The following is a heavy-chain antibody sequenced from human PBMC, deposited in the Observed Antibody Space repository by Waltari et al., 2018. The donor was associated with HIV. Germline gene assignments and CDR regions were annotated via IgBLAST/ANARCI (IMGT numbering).Heavy chain of an antibody. CDR1: GGSLLTYY. CDR3: AGIVHRASYSMDV. Sequence: VQLKQWGAGLLKHSATLSVTCAVSGGSLLTYYWHWVRHSPGRGLEWIGEINHSGETISEPCLRSRVTSSRDWSKKLFSLKLTSVTAADTAVYFWAGIVHRASYSMDVWGQGTTVIVS. D-gene: IGHD2-15*01. CDR2: INHSGET. J-gene: IGHJ6*02. V-gene: IGHV4-34*02.